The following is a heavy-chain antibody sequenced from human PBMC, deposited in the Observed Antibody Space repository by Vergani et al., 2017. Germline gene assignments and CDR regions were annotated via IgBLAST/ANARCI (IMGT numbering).Heavy chain of an antibody. D-gene: IGHD5-24*01. CDR1: GGYFRDYY. CDR2: ITHVGST. J-gene: IGHJ4*02. Sequence: QVRLQQWGAGLLKPSATLSLTCAVYGGYFRDYYWSWIRPSPGKGLEWIGEITHVGSTHYHPSLKSRVTISVDTSKNYCSLKLNSVTAPDTAVFYCARGWLLQFNDYWGQGTLVTFSS. V-gene: IGHV4-34*02. CDR3: ARGWLLQFNDY.